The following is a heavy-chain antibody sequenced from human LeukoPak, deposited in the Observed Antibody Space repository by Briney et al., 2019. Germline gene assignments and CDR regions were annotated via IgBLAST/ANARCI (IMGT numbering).Heavy chain of an antibody. Sequence: SVKVSXKASGGTFSSYAISWVRQAPGQGLEWMGRIIPIFGTANYAQKFQGRVTITTDESTSTAYMELSSLRSEDTAVYYCVVGGSGSHSYYFDYWGQGTLVTVSS. CDR3: VVGGSGSHSYYFDY. CDR1: GGTFSSYA. D-gene: IGHD1-26*01. V-gene: IGHV1-69*05. CDR2: IIPIFGTA. J-gene: IGHJ4*02.